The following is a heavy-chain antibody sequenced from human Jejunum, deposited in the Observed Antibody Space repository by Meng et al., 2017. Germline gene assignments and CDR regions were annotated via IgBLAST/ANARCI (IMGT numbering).Heavy chain of an antibody. Sequence: QLQLQQPGPGLVTPTQTLSLTVASSWDSVPSNSCAWNRIRPSPSIGFEWLGRKNYRTKWNNKYAVHVRSRININKDKSKNQFSLHLDSVTPEDKAVYYCARWRYDHWGQGTLVTVSS. CDR2: KNYRTKWNN. CDR1: WDSVPSNSCA. CDR3: ARWRYDH. D-gene: IGHD3-3*01. V-gene: IGHV6-1*01. J-gene: IGHJ4*02.